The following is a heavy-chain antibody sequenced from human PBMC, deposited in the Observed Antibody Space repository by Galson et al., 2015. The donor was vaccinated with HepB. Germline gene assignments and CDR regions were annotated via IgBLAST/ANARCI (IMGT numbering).Heavy chain of an antibody. J-gene: IGHJ4*02. V-gene: IGHV4-59*01. CDR3: ARAKGVWQTFDY. Sequence: LSLTCTVSGGSISSYYWSWIRQPPGKGLEWIGYIYYSGSTNYNPSLKSRVTISVDTSKNQFSLKLSSVTAADTAVYYCARAKGVWQTFDYWGQGTLVTVSS. CDR1: GGSISSYY. CDR2: IYYSGST. D-gene: IGHD2-21*01.